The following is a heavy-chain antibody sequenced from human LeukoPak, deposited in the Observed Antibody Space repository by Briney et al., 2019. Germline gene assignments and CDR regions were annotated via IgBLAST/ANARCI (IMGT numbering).Heavy chain of an antibody. CDR2: IYHSGST. Sequence: SETLSLTCAVSGGSINSSNWWSWVRQPPGKGLEWIGEIYHSGSTNYNPSLKSRVTISVDTSKNQFSLKLSSVTAADTAVYYCAREGMTIDAFDIWGQGTMVTVSS. V-gene: IGHV4-4*02. D-gene: IGHD4/OR15-4a*01. CDR3: AREGMTIDAFDI. J-gene: IGHJ3*02. CDR1: GGSINSSNW.